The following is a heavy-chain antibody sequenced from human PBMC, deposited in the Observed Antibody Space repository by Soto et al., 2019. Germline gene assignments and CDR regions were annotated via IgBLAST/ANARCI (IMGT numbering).Heavy chain of an antibody. Sequence: SVKVSCKASGGTFSSYAISWVRQAPGQGXEWMGGIIPIFGTANYAQKFQGRVTITADESTSTAYMELSSLRSEDTAVYYCARDRQKQQLVGNYYGMDVWGQGTTVTVSS. J-gene: IGHJ6*02. CDR3: ARDRQKQQLVGNYYGMDV. V-gene: IGHV1-69*13. CDR1: GGTFSSYA. CDR2: IIPIFGTA. D-gene: IGHD6-13*01.